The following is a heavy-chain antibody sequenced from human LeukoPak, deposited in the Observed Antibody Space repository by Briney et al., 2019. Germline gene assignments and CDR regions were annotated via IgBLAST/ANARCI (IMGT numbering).Heavy chain of an antibody. CDR1: GFPFSSYG. CDR2: IRYDGTNQ. Sequence: GGSLRLSCAASGFPFSSYGMNWVRQAPGKGLEWVALIRYDGTNQYYTDSVKGRFTISRDNSKKTLYLEMSSLRVEDTAVYYCAKGLSYMDIWGKGTTVAIS. J-gene: IGHJ6*03. V-gene: IGHV3-30*02. CDR3: AKGLSYMDI.